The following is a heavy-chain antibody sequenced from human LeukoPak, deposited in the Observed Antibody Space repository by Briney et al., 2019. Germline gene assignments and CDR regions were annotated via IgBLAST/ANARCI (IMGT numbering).Heavy chain of an antibody. Sequence: SETLSLTCAVYGGSFSGYYWSWIRQPPGKGLEWIGEINHSGSTNYNPSLKSRVTISVDTSKNQFSLKLSSVTAADTAVYYCARFFGAITYGDSRLRAESGFFHDLGHLSGFDPWGQGTLVTVSS. CDR2: INHSGST. CDR3: ARFFGAITYGDSRLRAESGFFHDLGHLSGFDP. J-gene: IGHJ5*02. D-gene: IGHD3-3*01. CDR1: GGSFSGYY. V-gene: IGHV4-34*01.